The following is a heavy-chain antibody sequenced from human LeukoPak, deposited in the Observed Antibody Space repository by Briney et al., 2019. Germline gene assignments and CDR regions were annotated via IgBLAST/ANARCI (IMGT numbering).Heavy chain of an antibody. D-gene: IGHD2-8*01. V-gene: IGHV1-8*01. CDR3: TRRANGRRYNWFDT. CDR1: GYTFTSYD. Sequence: GASVKVSCKASGYTFTSYDINWVRQATRQELEWMGWMNPHSDNTAYAQKFQGRVTMTKNTSISTAYMELSSLRSDDTAVYYCTRRANGRRYNWFDTWGQGTLVTVSS. J-gene: IGHJ5*02. CDR2: MNPHSDNT.